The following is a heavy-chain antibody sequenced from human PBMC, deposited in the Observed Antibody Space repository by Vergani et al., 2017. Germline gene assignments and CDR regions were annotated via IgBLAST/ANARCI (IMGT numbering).Heavy chain of an antibody. CDR1: GFSFSTYSIN. Sequence: VQLQESGGGLVKPGGSLRVSCAASGFSFSTYSINWIRQPPGKGLEWIGSIYYSGSTYYNPSLKSRVTISVDTSKNQFSLKLSSVTAADTAVYYCARLVSYDSSGYYYRGYWGQGTLVTVSS. D-gene: IGHD3-22*01. CDR2: IYYSGST. J-gene: IGHJ4*02. CDR3: ARLVSYDSSGYYYRGY. V-gene: IGHV4-39*01.